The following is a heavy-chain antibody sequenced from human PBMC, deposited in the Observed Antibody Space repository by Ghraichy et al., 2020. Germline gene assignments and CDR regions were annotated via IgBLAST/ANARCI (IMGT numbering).Heavy chain of an antibody. D-gene: IGHD2-21*02. Sequence: GRAWGRPAPGKGLGGVGGLRYDGSEPCYAESVKGRFTVSRDNSKNTLYLQMNSLKAEDTAIYYCTRKREGDVVPPNCWGQGTLVTVSS. V-gene: IGHV3-30*03. J-gene: IGHJ4*02. CDR3: TRKREGDVVPPNC. CDR2: LRYDGSEP. CDR1: G.